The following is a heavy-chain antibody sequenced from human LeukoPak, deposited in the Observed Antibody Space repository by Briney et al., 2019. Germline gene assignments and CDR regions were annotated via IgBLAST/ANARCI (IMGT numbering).Heavy chain of an antibody. Sequence: GGSLRLSCAASGFILSSNTMNGVRQSPGKGLEWVSSISSSSSYIYYADSVKGRFNISRDNAKNSLFLQMSSLRAEDTAVYYCARGTSSGYFQLYFDYWGQGTLVTVSS. D-gene: IGHD3-22*01. V-gene: IGHV3-21*01. CDR3: ARGTSSGYFQLYFDY. J-gene: IGHJ4*02. CDR2: ISSSSSYI. CDR1: GFILSSNT.